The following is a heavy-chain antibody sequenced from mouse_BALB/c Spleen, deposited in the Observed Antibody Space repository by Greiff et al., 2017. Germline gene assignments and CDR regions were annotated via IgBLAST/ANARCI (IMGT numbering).Heavy chain of an antibody. CDR1: GYTFSSYW. V-gene: IGHV1-9*01. Sequence: QVQLQQSGAELMKPGASVKISCKATGYTFSSYWIEWVKQRPGHGLEWIGEILPGSGSTNYNEKFKGKATFTADTSSNTAYMQLSSLTSEDSAVYYCARGSERATFSTMITYFDYWGQGTTLTVSS. D-gene: IGHD2-4*01. CDR3: ARGSERATFSTMITYFDY. CDR2: ILPGSGST. J-gene: IGHJ2*01.